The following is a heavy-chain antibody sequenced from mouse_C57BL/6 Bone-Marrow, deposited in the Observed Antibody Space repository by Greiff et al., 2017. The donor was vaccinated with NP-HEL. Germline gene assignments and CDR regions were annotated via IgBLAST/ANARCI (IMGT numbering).Heavy chain of an antibody. CDR1: GYTFPSYW. V-gene: IGHV1-69*01. J-gene: IGHJ4*01. CDR3: ARYRAVYYDYDGYYAMDY. Sequence: QVQLQQPGAELVMPGASVKLSCKASGYTFPSYWMHWVKQRPGQGLEWIGEIDPSDSYTNYNQKFKGQSTLTVDKSSSTAYMQLSSLTSEDVSVEYCARYRAVYYDYDGYYAMDYWGQGTSVTVSS. CDR2: IDPSDSYT. D-gene: IGHD2-4*01.